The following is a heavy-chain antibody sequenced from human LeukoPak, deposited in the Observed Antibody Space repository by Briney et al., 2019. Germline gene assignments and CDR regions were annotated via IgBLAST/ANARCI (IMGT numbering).Heavy chain of an antibody. CDR3: ARGWSHNFDY. CDR2: INHSGST. V-gene: IGHV4-34*01. J-gene: IGHJ4*02. D-gene: IGHD2-8*02. Sequence: SETLSLTCTVSGGSISSYYWSWIRQPPGKGLEWIGEINHSGSTNYNPSLKSRVTISVDTSKNQFSLKLSSVTAADTAVYYCARGWSHNFDYWGQGTLVTVSS. CDR1: GGSISSYY.